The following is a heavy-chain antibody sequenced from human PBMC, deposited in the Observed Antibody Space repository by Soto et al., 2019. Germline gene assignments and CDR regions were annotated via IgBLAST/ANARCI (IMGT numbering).Heavy chain of an antibody. Sequence: LRLSCAASGFTFSSYGMHWVRQAPGKGLEWVAVIWYDGSNKYYADSVKGRFTISRDNSKNTLYLQMNSLRAEDTAVYYCARDTMYSSSSDYYYYGMDVWGQGTTVTVSS. CDR1: GFTFSSYG. V-gene: IGHV3-33*01. J-gene: IGHJ6*02. CDR3: ARDTMYSSSSDYYYYGMDV. CDR2: IWYDGSNK. D-gene: IGHD6-6*01.